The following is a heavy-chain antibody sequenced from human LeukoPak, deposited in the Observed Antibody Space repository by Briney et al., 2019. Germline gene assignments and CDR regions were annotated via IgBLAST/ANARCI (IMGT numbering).Heavy chain of an antibody. D-gene: IGHD3-22*01. CDR2: IYHTGST. Sequence: SSETLSLTCTISGGSVSDYYWSWIRQSPGKGLEWIGYIYHTGSTSYSPSLKSRVTISADTSQNQFSLKLSSVTAADTAVYYCARRPYYYDSSGYYYYYYYMDVWGKGTTVTISS. CDR3: ARRPYYYDSSGYYYYYYYMDV. V-gene: IGHV4-59*02. CDR1: GGSVSDYY. J-gene: IGHJ6*03.